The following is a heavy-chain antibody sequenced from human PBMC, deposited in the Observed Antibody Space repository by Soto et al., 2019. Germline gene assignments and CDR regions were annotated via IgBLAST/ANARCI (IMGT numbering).Heavy chain of an antibody. Sequence: GGSLGLSCAASGFTFCNYEMHWVRQVPGKGLEYVSGISNNGAHTDYAKSVKGRFTISRDNSENTLYLQMGSLRAEDMALYYCARRGYGSRWPNVYMDVWGKGTTVTVSS. CDR3: ARRGYGSRWPNVYMDV. V-gene: IGHV3-64*01. CDR1: GFTFCNYE. D-gene: IGHD6-13*01. CDR2: ISNNGAHT. J-gene: IGHJ6*03.